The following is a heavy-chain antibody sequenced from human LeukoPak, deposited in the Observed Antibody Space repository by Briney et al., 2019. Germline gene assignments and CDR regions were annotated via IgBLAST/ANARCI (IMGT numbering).Heavy chain of an antibody. J-gene: IGHJ4*02. CDR3: ARVLRYGGNRFNFDY. D-gene: IGHD4-23*01. Sequence: SETLSLTCAVYGGSFSGYYWSWIRQPPGKGLEWIGEISHSGSTNYNPSLKSRVTISVDTSKNQFSLKLSSVTAADTAVYYCARVLRYGGNRFNFDYWGQGTLVTVSS. V-gene: IGHV4-34*01. CDR1: GGSFSGYY. CDR2: ISHSGST.